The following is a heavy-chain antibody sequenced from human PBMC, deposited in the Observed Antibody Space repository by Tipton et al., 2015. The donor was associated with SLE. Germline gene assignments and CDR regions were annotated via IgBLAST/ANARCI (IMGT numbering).Heavy chain of an antibody. CDR3: AREGAAAAGKGGLFGY. J-gene: IGHJ4*02. CDR2: IIPIFGTA. CDR1: GGTFSSYA. V-gene: IGHV1-69*01. Sequence: QLVQSGAEVKKPGSSVKVSCKASGGTFSSYAISWVRQAPGQGLEWMGGIIPIFGTANYAQKFQGRVTITADESTSTAYMELSSRRSEDTAVYYWAREGAAAAGKGGLFGYWGQGPLVTVSS. D-gene: IGHD6-13*01.